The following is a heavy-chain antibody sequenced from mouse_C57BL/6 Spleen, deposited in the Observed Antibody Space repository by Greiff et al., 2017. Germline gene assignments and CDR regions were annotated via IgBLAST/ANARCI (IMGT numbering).Heavy chain of an antibody. D-gene: IGHD6-1*01. CDR1: GFTFSSYG. V-gene: IGHV5-6*02. J-gene: IGHJ4*01. CDR2: ISSGGSYT. CDR3: ERRGHFYAMDH. Sequence: EVKLVESGGDLVKPGGSLKLSCAASGFTFSSYGMSWVRQTPDKRLEWVATISSGGSYTYYPDSVKGRFTISRDNAKNTLYLQMSSLKSEDTAMYYCERRGHFYAMDHWGQGTSVTVSS.